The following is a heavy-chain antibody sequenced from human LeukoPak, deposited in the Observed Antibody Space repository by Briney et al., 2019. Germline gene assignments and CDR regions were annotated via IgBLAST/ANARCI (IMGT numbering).Heavy chain of an antibody. Sequence: SETLSLTCAVYGGSFSGYYWSWIRQPPGKGLEWIGEVNHSGGTNYNPSLKSRVTISVDTSKNQFSLKLSSVTAADTAVYYCARDSITMVRGTGYYFDYWGQGTLVTVSS. CDR2: VNHSGGT. D-gene: IGHD3-10*01. CDR1: GGSFSGYY. CDR3: ARDSITMVRGTGYYFDY. V-gene: IGHV4-34*01. J-gene: IGHJ4*02.